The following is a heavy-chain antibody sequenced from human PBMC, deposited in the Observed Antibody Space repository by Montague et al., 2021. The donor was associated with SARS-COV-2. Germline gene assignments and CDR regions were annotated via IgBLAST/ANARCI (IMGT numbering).Heavy chain of an antibody. CDR2: IYHTGST. J-gene: IGHJ3*02. CDR1: GXSISSGGYY. CDR3: ARDSGYYDSSGYSYDAFDI. V-gene: IGHV4-31*03. D-gene: IGHD3-22*01. Sequence: TLSLTCTVSGXSISSGGYYWSWIRQHPGKGLEWIGYIYHTGSTHYNPSLKSRVTISKETSKNHFSLNLSSVTAADSAVYYRARDSGYYDSSGYSYDAFDIWGQGTKVTVSS.